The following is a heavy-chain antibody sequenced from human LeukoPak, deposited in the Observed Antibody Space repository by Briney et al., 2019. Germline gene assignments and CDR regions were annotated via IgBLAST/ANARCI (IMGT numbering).Heavy chain of an antibody. Sequence: GGSLRLSCAASTFTFSSYTMNWVRQAPGKGLEWVSSISSGGSYIYFADSVKGRFTISRDNPKNSLYLQMNSLRAEDTAVYYCARGSYGDFDYWGQGTLVTVSS. V-gene: IGHV3-21*01. D-gene: IGHD4-17*01. CDR1: TFTFSSYT. J-gene: IGHJ4*02. CDR2: ISSGGSYI. CDR3: ARGSYGDFDY.